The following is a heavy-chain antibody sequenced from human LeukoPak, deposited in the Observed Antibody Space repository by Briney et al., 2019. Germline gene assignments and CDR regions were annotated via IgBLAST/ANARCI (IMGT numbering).Heavy chain of an antibody. CDR2: ISSSSSYI. CDR1: GFTFSSYS. Sequence: MTGGSLRLSCAASGFTFSSYSINWVRQAPGKGLEWVSSISSSSSYIYYADSVKGRFTMSRDNAKNSLYLQMNGLRAEDTAVYYCARAVGEMATIRYWGQGTLVTVSS. J-gene: IGHJ4*02. V-gene: IGHV3-21*01. CDR3: ARAVGEMATIRY. D-gene: IGHD5-24*01.